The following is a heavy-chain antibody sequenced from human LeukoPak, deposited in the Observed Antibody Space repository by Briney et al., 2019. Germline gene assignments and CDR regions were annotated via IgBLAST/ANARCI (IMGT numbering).Heavy chain of an antibody. V-gene: IGHV3-7*04. Sequence: GGSLRLSCAASGFTFSSYAMSWVRQAPGKGLEWVANIKQDGSQKSYVDSVKGRFTISRDNGKSSLYLQMNSLRGEDTALYYCVRDSGSGGFSVDWGQGTLVTVSS. D-gene: IGHD3-10*01. J-gene: IGHJ4*02. CDR1: GFTFSSYA. CDR3: VRDSGSGGFSVD. CDR2: IKQDGSQK.